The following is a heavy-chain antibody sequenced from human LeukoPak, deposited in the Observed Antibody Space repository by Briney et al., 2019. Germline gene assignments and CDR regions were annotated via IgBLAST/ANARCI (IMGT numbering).Heavy chain of an antibody. J-gene: IGHJ3*02. V-gene: IGHV4-59*08. CDR2: IYYSGST. D-gene: IGHD2-15*01. CDR1: GGSISSYY. CDR3: ARHLVVADDAFDI. Sequence: SETLSLTCTVSGGSISSYYWSWIRQPPGKGLEWIGYIYYSGSTNYNPSLKSRVTISVDTSKNQFSLKLSSVTAADTAVYYCARHLVVADDAFDIWGQGTMVTVSS.